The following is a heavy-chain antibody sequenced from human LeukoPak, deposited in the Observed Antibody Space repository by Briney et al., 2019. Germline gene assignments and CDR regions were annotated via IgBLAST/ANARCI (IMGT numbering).Heavy chain of an antibody. CDR3: ASPTMVRDPDAFDI. CDR1: GFTASSNY. V-gene: IGHV3-53*04. D-gene: IGHD3-10*01. J-gene: IGHJ3*02. Sequence: PGGSLRLSCAASGFTASSNYMSWVRQAPGKGLEWVSVMYSGGSTYYADSVKGRFTISRHNSKNTLYLQMNSLRAEDTAVYYCASPTMVRDPDAFDIWGQGTMVTVSS. CDR2: MYSGGST.